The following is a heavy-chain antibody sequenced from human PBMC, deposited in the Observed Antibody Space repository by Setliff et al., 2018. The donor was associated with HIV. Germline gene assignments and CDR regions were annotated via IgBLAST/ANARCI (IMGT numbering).Heavy chain of an antibody. Sequence: GGSLRLSCAASGFTFSYHAMTWVRRAPGKGLEWVSGISGSGDSTDYAASVKGRFIISRDNSMDILSLQMNSVRAKDTGLYFCAASAYGDCATTSCTNWFDPWGQGTLVTVSS. D-gene: IGHD2-21*01. CDR2: ISGSGDST. CDR3: AASAYGDCATTSCTNWFDP. CDR1: GFTFSYHA. J-gene: IGHJ5*02. V-gene: IGHV3-23*01.